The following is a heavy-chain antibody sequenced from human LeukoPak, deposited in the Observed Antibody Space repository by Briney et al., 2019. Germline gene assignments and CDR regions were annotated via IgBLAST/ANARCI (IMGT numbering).Heavy chain of an antibody. CDR2: IYYSGST. CDR1: GGSISSYY. V-gene: IGHV4-59*01. D-gene: IGHD3-3*01. CDR3: ARNSWYYDFWSGYSLVDYFDY. J-gene: IGHJ4*02. Sequence: SETLSLTCTVSGGSISSYYWSWIRQPPGKGLEWIGYIYYSGSTNYNPSLKSRVTISVDTSKNQFSLKLSSVTAADTAVYYCARNSWYYDFWSGYSLVDYFDYWGQGTLVTVSS.